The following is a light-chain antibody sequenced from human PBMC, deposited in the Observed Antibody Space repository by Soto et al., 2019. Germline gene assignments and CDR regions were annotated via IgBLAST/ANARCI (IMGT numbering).Light chain of an antibody. Sequence: DIQMTQSPSTLSASVGDRVAITCRASQSISSWLAWYQQKPGKAPKVLIYKASSVKSGVPSRFSGSGSGTEFTLTISSLQPDDFATYYCQQYKSYSSSFGQGTKLEIK. CDR1: QSISSW. CDR2: KAS. V-gene: IGKV1-5*03. CDR3: QQYKSYSSS. J-gene: IGKJ2*03.